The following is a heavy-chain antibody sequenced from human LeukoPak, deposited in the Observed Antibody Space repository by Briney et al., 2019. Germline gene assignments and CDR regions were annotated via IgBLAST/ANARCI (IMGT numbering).Heavy chain of an antibody. CDR2: INAGNGNT. J-gene: IGHJ4*02. V-gene: IGHV1-3*01. CDR1: GYTFTSYA. Sequence: GASVKVSLKASGYTFTSYAMHWVRQPPAQRLEWMGWINAGNGNTKYSHKFQGRVTITRDTSASTAYMELSSQRSEDTAVYYCARAPGDYWGQGTLVTVSS. D-gene: IGHD3-10*01. CDR3: ARAPGDY.